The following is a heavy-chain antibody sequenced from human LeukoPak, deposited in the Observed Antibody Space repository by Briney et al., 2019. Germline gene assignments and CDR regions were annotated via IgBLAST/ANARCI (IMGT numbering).Heavy chain of an antibody. CDR2: INPNSGGT. J-gene: IGHJ4*02. Sequence: GASVKVSCKASGYTSTGYYMRWVRQAPAQGLEWMGRINPNSGGTNYAQKFQGRVTMTRDTSISTAYMELSRLRSDDTAVYYCARDLEGVYDSSGQRVYFDYWGQGTLVTVSS. CDR3: ARDLEGVYDSSGQRVYFDY. V-gene: IGHV1-2*06. CDR1: GYTSTGYY. D-gene: IGHD3-22*01.